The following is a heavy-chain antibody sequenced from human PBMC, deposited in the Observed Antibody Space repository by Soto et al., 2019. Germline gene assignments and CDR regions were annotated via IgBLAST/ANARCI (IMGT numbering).Heavy chain of an antibody. CDR1: GFTFASSA. J-gene: IGHJ4*02. V-gene: IGHV3-23*01. D-gene: IGHD3-10*01. CDR2: ISGSGSNT. Sequence: GGSLRLSCAASGFTFASSAMSWVRQAPGEGLEWVSAISGSGSNTYYADSVKGRFTISRDNSKNSVFLQMTSLRAEDTAIYYCAKVFGNNWNHLGEEYWGQGTLVTVSS. CDR3: AKVFGNNWNHLGEEY.